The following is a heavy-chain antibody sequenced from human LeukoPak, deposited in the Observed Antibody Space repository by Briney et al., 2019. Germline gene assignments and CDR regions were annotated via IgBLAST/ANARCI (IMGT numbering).Heavy chain of an antibody. V-gene: IGHV1-18*01. J-gene: IGHJ4*02. CDR2: ISAYNGNT. CDR1: GYTFTSYG. CDR3: ARDRAEYYYDSSVRGDFDY. D-gene: IGHD3-22*01. Sequence: ASVKVSCKASGYTFTSYGISWVRQAPGQGLEWMGWISAYNGNTNYAQKLQGRVTMTTDTSTSTAYMELRSLRSDDTAVYYCARDRAEYYYDSSVRGDFDYWGQGTLVTVSS.